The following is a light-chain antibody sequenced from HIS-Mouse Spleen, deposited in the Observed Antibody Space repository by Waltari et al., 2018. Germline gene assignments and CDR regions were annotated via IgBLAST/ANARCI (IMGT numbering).Light chain of an antibody. CDR2: EGS. CDR3: SSYTSSSTRV. V-gene: IGLV2-14*02. J-gene: IGLJ3*02. CDR1: SRDVGRYNL. Sequence: QSALTQPASVSGSPGQSITIPCPCTSRDVGRYNLVYWYQQHPGKAPKLMIYEGSKRPSGVSNRFSGSKSGNTASLTISGLQAEDEADYYCSSYTSSSTRVFGGGTKLTVL.